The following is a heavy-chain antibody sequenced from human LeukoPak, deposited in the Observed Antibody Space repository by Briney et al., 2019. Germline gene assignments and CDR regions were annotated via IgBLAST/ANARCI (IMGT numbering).Heavy chain of an antibody. D-gene: IGHD7-27*01. CDR1: GFTFSSYS. Sequence: GGSLRLSCAASGFTFSSYSMNWVRQAPGKGLEWVSSISSSSSYIYYADSVKGRFTISRDNAKNSLYLQMNSLRAEDTAVYYCARSGANRGSHLDYWGQGTLVTVSS. V-gene: IGHV3-21*01. J-gene: IGHJ4*02. CDR3: ARSGANRGSHLDY. CDR2: ISSSSSYI.